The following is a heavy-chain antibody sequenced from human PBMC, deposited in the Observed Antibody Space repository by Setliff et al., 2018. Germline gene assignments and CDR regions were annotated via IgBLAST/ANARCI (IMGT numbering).Heavy chain of an antibody. CDR2: IYYSGSTS. CDR3: ARGRAGHSGH. Sequence: PSETLSLTCTVSGGSISSGGYYWSWIRQHPGKGLEWIGCIYYSGSTSYYNPSLKSRVTISVDTSKNQFSLKLSSVTAADTAMYYCARGRAGHSGHWGQGTLVTVSS. V-gene: IGHV4-31*02. D-gene: IGHD6-19*01. J-gene: IGHJ4*02. CDR1: GGSISSGGYY.